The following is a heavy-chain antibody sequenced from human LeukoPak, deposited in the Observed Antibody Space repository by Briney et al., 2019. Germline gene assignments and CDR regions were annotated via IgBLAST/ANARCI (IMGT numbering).Heavy chain of an antibody. V-gene: IGHV4-38-2*02. Sequence: SETLSLTCTVSGYSISSGYYWGWIRQPPGKGLEWIGSIYHSGSTYYNPSLKSRVTISVDTSKNQFSLKLSSVTAADTAVYYCARWKQLNGWFDPWGQGTLVTVSS. J-gene: IGHJ5*02. CDR3: ARWKQLNGWFDP. CDR2: IYHSGST. CDR1: GYSISSGYY. D-gene: IGHD6-13*01.